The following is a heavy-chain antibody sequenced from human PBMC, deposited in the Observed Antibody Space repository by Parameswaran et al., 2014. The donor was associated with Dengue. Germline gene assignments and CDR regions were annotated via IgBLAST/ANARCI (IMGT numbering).Heavy chain of an antibody. J-gene: IGHJ4*02. CDR2: INTNTGSS. V-gene: IGHV7-4-1*02. D-gene: IGHD3-22*01. CDR1: GYTFSYMP. CDR3: ARGLAHSGSSGYLFDY. Sequence: ASVKVSCKASGYTFSYMPMNWVRQAPGQRLEWLGWINTNTGSSVYAQYAQAFTGRLVFSLDTSVNTAYLQISGLKPEDTAVYYCARGLAHSGSSGYLFDYWGQGALVTVSS.